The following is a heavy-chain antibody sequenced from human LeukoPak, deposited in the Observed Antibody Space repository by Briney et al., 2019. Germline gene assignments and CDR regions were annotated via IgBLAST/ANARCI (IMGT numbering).Heavy chain of an antibody. J-gene: IGHJ6*02. V-gene: IGHV4-59*01. CDR3: ARDDSSSSGGYGMDV. CDR2: IYYSGST. CDR1: GGSISSYY. Sequence: SETLSLTCTVSGGSISSYYWSWIRQPPGKGLEWVGYIYYSGSTNYNPSLKSRVTISVDTSKNQFSLKLSSVTAADTAVYHCARDDSSSSGGYGMDVWGQGTTVTVSS. D-gene: IGHD6-6*01.